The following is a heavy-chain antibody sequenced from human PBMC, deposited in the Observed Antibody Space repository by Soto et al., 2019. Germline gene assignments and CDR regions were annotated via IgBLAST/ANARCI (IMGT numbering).Heavy chain of an antibody. D-gene: IGHD3-22*01. CDR1: GFTFSNAW. Sequence: PGGSLRLSCAASGFTFSNAWMSWVRQAPGKGLEWVGRIKSKTDGGTTDYAAPVKGRFTISRDDSKNTLYLQMNSLKTEDTAVYYCTTDAYYDSSGYIYWGQGTLVTVSS. V-gene: IGHV3-15*01. J-gene: IGHJ4*02. CDR2: IKSKTDGGTT. CDR3: TTDAYYDSSGYIY.